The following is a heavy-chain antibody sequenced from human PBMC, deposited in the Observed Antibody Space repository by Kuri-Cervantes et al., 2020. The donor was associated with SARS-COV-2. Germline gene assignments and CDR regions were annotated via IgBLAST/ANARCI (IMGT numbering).Heavy chain of an antibody. Sequence: GESLKISCAVSGFTFTSHAMHWVRQAPGKGLEWVALISYDGSNKFYADSVKGRFTISRDNSKNTLYLQMNSLRAEDTAVYYCAREMSGSDYMDVWGKGTTVTVSS. CDR3: AREMSGSDYMDV. J-gene: IGHJ6*03. V-gene: IGHV3-30*03. CDR1: GFTFTSHA. CDR2: ISYDGSNK. D-gene: IGHD3-10*01.